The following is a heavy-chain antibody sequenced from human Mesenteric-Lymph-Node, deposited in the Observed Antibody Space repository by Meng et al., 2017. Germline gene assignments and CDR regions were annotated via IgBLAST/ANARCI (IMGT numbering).Heavy chain of an antibody. D-gene: IGHD2-15*01. V-gene: IGHV1-18*01. CDR1: GYYMHNYG. CDR3: ARVVVGIPSGDY. J-gene: IGHJ4*02. CDR2: INAYNGDT. Sequence: LVQVGGAVKKPGASVKLFCNASGYYMHNYGLASVRQAPGQGLELMGWINAYNGDTNYAQTLQGRVTMTTDTSPSTAYMELTSLRSDDTAVYYCARVVVGIPSGDYWGQGTLVTVSS.